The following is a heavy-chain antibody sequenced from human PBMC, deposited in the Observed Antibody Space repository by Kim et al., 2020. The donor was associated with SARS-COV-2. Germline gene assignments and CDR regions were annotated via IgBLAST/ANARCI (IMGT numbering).Heavy chain of an antibody. Sequence: GGSLRLSCAASGFTFSSYGMHWVRQAPGKGLEWVAVISYDGSNKYYADSVKGRFTISRDNSKNTLYLQMNSLRAEDTAVYYCAKEGIITMVRGVTNWFDPWGQGTLVTVSS. J-gene: IGHJ5*02. D-gene: IGHD3-10*01. V-gene: IGHV3-30*18. CDR1: GFTFSSYG. CDR3: AKEGIITMVRGVTNWFDP. CDR2: ISYDGSNK.